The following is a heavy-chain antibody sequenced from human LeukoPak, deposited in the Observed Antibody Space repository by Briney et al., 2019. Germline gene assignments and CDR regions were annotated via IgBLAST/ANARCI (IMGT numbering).Heavy chain of an antibody. CDR2: MSGSGDTT. CDR3: AKLAGISGWYVYYFDY. V-gene: IGHV3-23*01. D-gene: IGHD6-19*01. J-gene: IGHJ4*02. CDR1: GFTFGTHA. Sequence: GGSLRLSCAASGFTFGTHAMTWVRQAPGKGLEWVSGMSGSGDTTYYADSVKGRFTISRDNSKNTLFLQMKSLRAEDTAVYYCAKLAGISGWYVYYFDYWGQGTLVTVS.